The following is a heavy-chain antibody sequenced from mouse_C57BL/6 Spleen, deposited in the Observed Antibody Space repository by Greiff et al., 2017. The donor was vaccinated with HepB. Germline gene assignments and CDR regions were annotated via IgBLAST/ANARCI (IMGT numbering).Heavy chain of an antibody. CDR3: ARDDYYGSYYAMDY. CDR2: ISDGGSYT. J-gene: IGHJ4*01. D-gene: IGHD1-1*01. V-gene: IGHV5-4*01. Sequence: EVHLVESGGGLVKPGGSLKLSCAASGFTFSSYAMSWVRQTPEKRLEWVATISDGGSYTYYPDNVKGRFTISRDNAKNNLYLQMSHLKSEDTAMYYCARDDYYGSYYAMDYWGQGTSVTVSS. CDR1: GFTFSSYA.